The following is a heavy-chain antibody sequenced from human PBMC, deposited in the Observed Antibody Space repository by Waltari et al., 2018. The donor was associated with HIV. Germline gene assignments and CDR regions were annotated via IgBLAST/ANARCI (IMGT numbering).Heavy chain of an antibody. CDR1: GCAFSEHA. V-gene: IGHV3-9*01. J-gene: IGHJ6*02. CDR3: ARDARGHYYYYTMDV. CDR2: ISWNSATK. D-gene: IGHD3-10*01. Sequence: EVQLEDAGGAVVQRGGSLSLSCAAYGCAFSEHACTWVRQVPGKGLEWVSGISWNSATKGYGDSVKGRFTISRDNAKNSVYLEMNGLTPEDTALYYCARDARGHYYYYTMDVWGQGTTVIVSS.